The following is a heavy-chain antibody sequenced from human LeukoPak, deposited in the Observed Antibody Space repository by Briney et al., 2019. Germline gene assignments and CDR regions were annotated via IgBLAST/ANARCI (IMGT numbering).Heavy chain of an antibody. CDR2: IDHRGST. CDR3: AIAGHGSGTDDY. CDR1: GGSSSGYY. D-gene: IGHD3-10*01. V-gene: IGHV4-34*01. Sequence: SETLSLTCAVDGGSSSGYYWTCIRQPPEKGVWWGGEIDHRGSTNYNPSLSSRVTISADTSKNQFSLNLRSVTDADTAVYYCAIAGHGSGTDDYWGQGTLVTVSS. J-gene: IGHJ4*02.